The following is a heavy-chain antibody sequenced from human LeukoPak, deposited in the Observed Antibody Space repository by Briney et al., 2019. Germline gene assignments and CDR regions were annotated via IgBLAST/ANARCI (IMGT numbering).Heavy chain of an antibody. CDR1: GDSVSRNSAT. V-gene: IGHV6-1*01. CDR3: ARGYRAFDF. D-gene: IGHD1-26*01. Sequence: SQTLSLTCALSGDSVSRNSATWTWIRQSPTRGLEWPGRTYYRSKWGNDYAESVISRIAINPDTSKNQFSLQLNSVTPEDTAVYYCARGYRAFDFWGQGTMVTVSS. CDR2: TYYRSKWGN. J-gene: IGHJ3*01.